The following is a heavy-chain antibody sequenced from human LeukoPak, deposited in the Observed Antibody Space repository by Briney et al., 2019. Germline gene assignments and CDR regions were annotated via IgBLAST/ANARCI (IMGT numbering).Heavy chain of an antibody. V-gene: IGHV3-23*01. CDR2: LSGSGAST. J-gene: IGHJ4*02. CDR1: GFTFDDYA. CDR3: ARDLKTGSYFDIAEGFFDY. D-gene: IGHD1-26*01. Sequence: PGGSLRLSCAASGFTFDDYAMHWVRQAPGKGLEWVSTLSGSGASTSYADSVKGRFTISRDLSTDTQFLQMSSLRAEDTAVYYCARDLKTGSYFDIAEGFFDYWGQGALVTVSS.